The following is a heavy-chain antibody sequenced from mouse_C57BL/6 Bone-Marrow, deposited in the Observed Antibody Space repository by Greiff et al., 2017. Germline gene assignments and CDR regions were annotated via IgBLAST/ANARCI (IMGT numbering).Heavy chain of an antibody. J-gene: IGHJ3*01. Sequence: VQLQQSGPELVKPGASVKISCKASGYAFSSSWMNWVKQRPGKGLEWIGRIYPGDGDTNYNGKFKGKATLTADKSSSTAYMQLSSLTSEDSAVYFCASIYYGYDWFAYWGQGTLVTVSA. CDR2: IYPGDGDT. D-gene: IGHD2-2*01. CDR3: ASIYYGYDWFAY. V-gene: IGHV1-82*01. CDR1: GYAFSSSW.